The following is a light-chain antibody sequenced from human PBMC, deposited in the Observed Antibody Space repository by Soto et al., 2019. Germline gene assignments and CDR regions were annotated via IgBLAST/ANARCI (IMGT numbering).Light chain of an antibody. J-gene: IGLJ2*01. Sequence: QSVLTQPPSASGTPGQRVTISCSGSSSNIGGNTVNWYQQFPGAAPKLLIYSDNQRLSGVPDRFSGSKSGTSASLDISGLQSEDEADYYCAAWDDSLNGLVFGGGTKLTVL. CDR2: SDN. CDR1: SSNIGGNT. V-gene: IGLV1-44*01. CDR3: AAWDDSLNGLV.